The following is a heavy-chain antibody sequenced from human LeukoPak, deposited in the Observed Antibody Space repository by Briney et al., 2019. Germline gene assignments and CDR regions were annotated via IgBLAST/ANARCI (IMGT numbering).Heavy chain of an antibody. V-gene: IGHV3-64D*06. J-gene: IGHJ4*02. CDR1: GFTFSTYV. CDR2: ISSNGDNT. Sequence: GGSLRLSCSVSGFTFSTYVMHGVREARGKGVEYVAAISSNGDNTYYADSVKCRFTISRDNSKNTLYLQMSSLRADDTAVYYCVRGTGYWGQGTLVTVSS. CDR3: VRGTGY.